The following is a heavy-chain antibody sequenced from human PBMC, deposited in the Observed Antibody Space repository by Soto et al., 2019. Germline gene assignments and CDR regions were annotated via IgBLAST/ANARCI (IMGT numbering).Heavy chain of an antibody. J-gene: IGHJ4*02. CDR1: GYTFTGYY. CDR2: ISPHSGGP. V-gene: IGHV1-2*02. CDR3: ARAEPAGANYYLDY. Sequence: ASLKVSCKASGYTFTGYYFHWLRQAPGQGLVWMGSISPHSGGPNYAQRFQGRVTMTRDTSMTTVYMEMSGLTSDDTAVYYCARAEPAGANYYLDYWGQGTLVTVSS. D-gene: IGHD2-2*01.